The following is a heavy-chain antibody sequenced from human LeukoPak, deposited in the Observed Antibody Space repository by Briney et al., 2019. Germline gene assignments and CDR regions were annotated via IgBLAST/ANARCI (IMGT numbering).Heavy chain of an antibody. V-gene: IGHV5-51*01. CDR1: GYSFTSYW. CDR3: ARPRGDDPDDFWSDRPFDY. CDR2: IYPGDSDT. D-gene: IGHD3-3*01. J-gene: IGHJ4*02. Sequence: GESLKISCKGSGYSFTSYWIGWVRQMPGKGLEWMGIIYPGDSDTRYSPSFQGQVTISADKSISTAYLQWSSLKASDTAMYYCARPRGDDPDDFWSDRPFDYWGQGTLVTVSS.